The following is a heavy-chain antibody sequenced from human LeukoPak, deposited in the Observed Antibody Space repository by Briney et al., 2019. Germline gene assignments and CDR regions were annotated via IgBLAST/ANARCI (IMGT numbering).Heavy chain of an antibody. Sequence: SETLSLTCAVYGGSFSGYYWSWIRQPPGKGLEWIGEINHSGSTNYNPSLKSRVTISVDTSKNQFSLKLSSVTAADTAVYYCARTRNSSGYLSYLGYWGQGTLVTVSS. D-gene: IGHD3-22*01. V-gene: IGHV4-34*01. CDR1: GGSFSGYY. J-gene: IGHJ4*02. CDR3: ARTRNSSGYLSYLGY. CDR2: INHSGST.